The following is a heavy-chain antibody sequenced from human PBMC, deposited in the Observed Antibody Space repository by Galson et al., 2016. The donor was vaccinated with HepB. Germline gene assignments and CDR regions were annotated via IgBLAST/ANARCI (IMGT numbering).Heavy chain of an antibody. Sequence: SLRLSCAASSSIFSDAWMNWVRQAPGKGLEWVGRIKSKSAGGTIDYAAPVTGRFTISRDDSQNTLFLQMNSLQTEDTAVYYCTTSGGTSGGSTWPPYWGHGTLVTVSS. CDR3: TTSGGTSGGSTWPPY. V-gene: IGHV3-15*07. D-gene: IGHD6-13*01. CDR1: SSIFSDAW. CDR2: IKSKSAGGTI. J-gene: IGHJ4*01.